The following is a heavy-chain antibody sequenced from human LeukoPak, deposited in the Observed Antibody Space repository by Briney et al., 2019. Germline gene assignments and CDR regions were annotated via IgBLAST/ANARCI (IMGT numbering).Heavy chain of an antibody. D-gene: IGHD3-10*01. J-gene: IGHJ4*02. CDR3: AEGALSSYFDF. CDR2: ISDGGSRT. CDR1: GFTLSRSA. V-gene: IGHV3-23*01. Sequence: GGSLRLSCAASGFTLSRSAMSWVRQAPGKGLEWVSAISDGGSRTYYADSVKGRFTISRDNSNNTLYLQMNSLRAEDTAVYYCAEGALSSYFDFWGLGTLVTVSS.